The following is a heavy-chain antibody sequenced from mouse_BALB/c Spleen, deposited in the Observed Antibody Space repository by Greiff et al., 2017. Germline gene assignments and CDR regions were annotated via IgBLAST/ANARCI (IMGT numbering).Heavy chain of an antibody. D-gene: IGHD1-1*01. J-gene: IGHJ2*01. V-gene: IGHV5-6-5*01. CDR3: ARPITSGYFDY. CDR2: ISSGGST. Sequence: EVQLVESGGGLVKPGGSLKLSCAASGFTFSSYAMSWVRQTPEKRLEWVASISSGGSTYYPDSVKGRFTISRDNARNILYLQMSSLRSEDTAMYYCARPITSGYFDYWGQGTTLTVSS. CDR1: GFTFSSYA.